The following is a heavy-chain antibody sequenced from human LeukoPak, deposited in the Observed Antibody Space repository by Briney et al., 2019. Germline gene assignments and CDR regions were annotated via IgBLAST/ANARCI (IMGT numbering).Heavy chain of an antibody. J-gene: IGHJ4*02. V-gene: IGHV1-46*01. CDR2: INPSGGST. D-gene: IGHD3-3*01. CDR3: ARGWARYDFWSGYYSDFDY. CDR1: GYTFTSYY. Sequence: ASVKVSCKASGYTFTSYYMHWVRQAPGQGLEWMGIINPSGGSTSHAQKFQGRVTMTRDTSTSTVYMELSSLRSEDTAVYYCARGWARYDFWSGYYSDFDYWGQGTLVTVSS.